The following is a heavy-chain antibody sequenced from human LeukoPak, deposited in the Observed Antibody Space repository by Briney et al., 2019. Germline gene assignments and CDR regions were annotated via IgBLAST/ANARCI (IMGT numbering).Heavy chain of an antibody. CDR2: ISGSGGST. J-gene: IGHJ3*02. Sequence: ETLSLTCAVYSGSFSVYYWSWIRQPPGKGLEWVSAISGSGGSTYYADSVKGRFTISRDNSKNTLYLQMNSLRAEDTAVYYCAKDLRITMIVVAPDAFDIWGQGTMVTVSS. CDR1: SGSFSVYY. V-gene: IGHV3-23*01. D-gene: IGHD3-22*01. CDR3: AKDLRITMIVVAPDAFDI.